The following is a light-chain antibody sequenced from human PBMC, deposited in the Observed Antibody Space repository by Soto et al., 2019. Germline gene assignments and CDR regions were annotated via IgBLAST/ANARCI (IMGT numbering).Light chain of an antibody. CDR1: QSVSSY. J-gene: IGKJ5*01. CDR3: QQRSNWPPIT. CDR2: DAS. V-gene: IGKV3-11*01. Sequence: VCTESASTLSLAAWLRATLSCRASQSVSSYLAWYQQKPGQAPRLLIYDASNRGTGIPARFSGSGSGTDFTLTISRLEPEDFAVYYCQQRSNWPPITFGQGNRMEI.